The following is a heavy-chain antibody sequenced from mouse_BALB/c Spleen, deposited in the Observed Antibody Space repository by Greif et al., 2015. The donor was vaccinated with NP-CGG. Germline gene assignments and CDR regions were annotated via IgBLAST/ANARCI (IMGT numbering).Heavy chain of an antibody. CDR3: ARLPYAMDY. Sequence: QVTLKECGPGILQPSQTLSLTCSFSGFSLSTSGMGVSWIRQPSGKGLEWLAHIYWDDDKRFNPSLKSRLTISKDTSRNQVFLKITSVDTADTATYYCARLPYAMDYWGQGTSVTVSS. D-gene: IGHD2-12*01. V-gene: IGHV8-12*01. CDR2: IYWDDDK. CDR1: GFSLSTSGMG. J-gene: IGHJ4*01.